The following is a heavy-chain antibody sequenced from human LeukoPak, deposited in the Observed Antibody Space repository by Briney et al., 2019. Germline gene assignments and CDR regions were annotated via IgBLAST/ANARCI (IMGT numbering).Heavy chain of an antibody. CDR2: IYYSGST. V-gene: IGHV4-59*01. CDR1: AGSIDSYY. J-gene: IGHJ4*02. D-gene: IGHD3-22*01. CDR3: ARVFGAYESRGFDH. Sequence: PSETLSLTCTVSAGSIDSYYWSWFRQPPGQGQERIGYIYYSGSTNYNPSLNSPVTISVDTSKNQFSLTLSSVSAADTAVYYCARVFGAYESRGFDHWGQGSLV.